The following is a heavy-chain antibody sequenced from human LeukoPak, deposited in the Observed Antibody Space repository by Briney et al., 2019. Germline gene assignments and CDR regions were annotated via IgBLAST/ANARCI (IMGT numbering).Heavy chain of an antibody. J-gene: IGHJ3*02. V-gene: IGHV3-23*01. Sequence: GGSLRLSCAASGFTFSNYAMNWVRQAPGKGLEWVSGISDSGTSTCYADSVKGRFTISRDNSKNTLSLQMNSLRAEDTALYYCAKDDSSGYFRDAFDIWGQGTMVAVSS. CDR1: GFTFSNYA. CDR2: ISDSGTST. D-gene: IGHD3-22*01. CDR3: AKDDSSGYFRDAFDI.